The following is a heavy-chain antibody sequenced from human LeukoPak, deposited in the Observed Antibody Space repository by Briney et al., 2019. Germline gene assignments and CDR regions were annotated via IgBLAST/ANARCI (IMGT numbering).Heavy chain of an antibody. J-gene: IGHJ4*02. CDR3: PRPGGRTIV. D-gene: IGHD3-16*01. CDR1: GYSFTSSW. CDR2: IYPDSDT. V-gene: IGHV5-51*01. Sequence: GESLKISCKASGYSFTSSWIGWVRQMPGKGLEWMAIIYPDSDTRYRPTFQGQVTISADKSISTAYLQWSNLKASDTAIYHCPRPGGRTIVWGQGTLVTVSS.